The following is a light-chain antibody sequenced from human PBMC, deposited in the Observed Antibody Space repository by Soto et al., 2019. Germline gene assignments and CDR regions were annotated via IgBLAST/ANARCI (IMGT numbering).Light chain of an antibody. Sequence: VVLTQSPATLSLSPGERATLSCRASQSVSSNLAWYQQKPGQAPRLLIYGASTRATGIPARFSGSGSGTEFTLTISSLQSEDFAVYYCQQYNNWPPTFGQGTKVDIK. CDR2: GAS. J-gene: IGKJ1*01. V-gene: IGKV3-15*01. CDR1: QSVSSN. CDR3: QQYNNWPPT.